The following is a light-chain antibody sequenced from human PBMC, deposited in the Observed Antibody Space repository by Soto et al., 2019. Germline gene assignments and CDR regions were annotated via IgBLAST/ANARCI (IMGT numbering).Light chain of an antibody. Sequence: QSALTQPASVSGSPGQSITISCTGTSSDVGGYNYVSWYQPHPGTAPKLMIYDDSNRPSGVSNRFSGSKSGNTASLTISGLQAQDEADYYCSSYTSSSTLGVFGGGTKLTVL. V-gene: IGLV2-14*01. CDR1: SSDVGGYNY. J-gene: IGLJ2*01. CDR3: SSYTSSSTLGV. CDR2: DDS.